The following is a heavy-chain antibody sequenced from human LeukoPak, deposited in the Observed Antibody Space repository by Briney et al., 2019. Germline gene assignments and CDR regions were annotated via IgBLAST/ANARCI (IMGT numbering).Heavy chain of an antibody. Sequence: PGGSLRLSCAASGFAFSSYAMSWVRQAPGKGLEWVSSISGSGGDTYYADSVKGRFTISRDNAKNSLYLQMNSLRAEDTAVYYCAREGMYYDILTGYYDYWGQGTLVTVSS. D-gene: IGHD3-9*01. CDR2: ISGSGGDT. CDR3: AREGMYYDILTGYYDY. V-gene: IGHV3-23*01. CDR1: GFAFSSYA. J-gene: IGHJ4*02.